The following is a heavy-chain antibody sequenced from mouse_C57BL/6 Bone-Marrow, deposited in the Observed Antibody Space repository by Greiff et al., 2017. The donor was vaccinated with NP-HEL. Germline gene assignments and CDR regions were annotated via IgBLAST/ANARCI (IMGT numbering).Heavy chain of an antibody. J-gene: IGHJ4*01. V-gene: IGHV1-59*01. CDR3: ARERGDGNYDAMDY. D-gene: IGHD2-1*01. CDR2: IDPSDSYT. Sequence: VQLQQPGAELVRPGTSVKLSCKASGYTFTSYWMHWVKQRPGQGLEWIGVIDPSDSYTNYNQKFKGKATLTVDTSSSTAYMQLSSLTSEDSAVYYCARERGDGNYDAMDYWGQGTSVTVSS. CDR1: GYTFTSYW.